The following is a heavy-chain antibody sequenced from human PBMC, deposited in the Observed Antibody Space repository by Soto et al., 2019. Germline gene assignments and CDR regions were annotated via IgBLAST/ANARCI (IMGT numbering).Heavy chain of an antibody. D-gene: IGHD2-15*01. J-gene: IGHJ4*02. CDR3: ARGYCSGGSCYLLFDY. CDR2: MNPNSGNT. CDR1: GYTFTSYD. V-gene: IGHV1-8*01. Sequence: ASVKVSCKASGYTFTSYDINWVRQATGQGLEWMGWMNPNSGNTGYAQKFQGRVTMTRNTSISTAYMELSSLRSEDTAVYYCARGYCSGGSCYLLFDYWGQGTLVTVSS.